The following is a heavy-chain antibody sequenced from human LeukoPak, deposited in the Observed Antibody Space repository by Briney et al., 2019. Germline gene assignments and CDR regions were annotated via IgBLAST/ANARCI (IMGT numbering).Heavy chain of an antibody. Sequence: PGGSLRRSCAASGFTFSSYAMSWVRQAPGQGLEWVSTISGSGDTTYYVDSVKGRFTISRDNSKNTLYLQMNSLRAEDTAVYYCAKGYCTNGVCYPDYWGQGTLVTVSS. D-gene: IGHD2-8*01. CDR3: AKGYCTNGVCYPDY. CDR1: GFTFSSYA. CDR2: ISGSGDTT. V-gene: IGHV3-23*01. J-gene: IGHJ4*02.